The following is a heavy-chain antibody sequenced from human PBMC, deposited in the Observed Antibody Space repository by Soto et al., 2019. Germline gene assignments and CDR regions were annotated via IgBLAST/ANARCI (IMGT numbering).Heavy chain of an antibody. CDR3: ARVNYGDFYFDY. Sequence: SETLSLTCTVSGGSISSYYWSWIRQPPGKGLEWIGYIYYSGSTNYNPSLKSRVTISVDTSKSQFSLKLSSVAAADTAVYYCARVNYGDFYFDYWGQGTLVTVSS. J-gene: IGHJ4*02. CDR2: IYYSGST. D-gene: IGHD4-17*01. CDR1: GGSISSYY. V-gene: IGHV4-59*01.